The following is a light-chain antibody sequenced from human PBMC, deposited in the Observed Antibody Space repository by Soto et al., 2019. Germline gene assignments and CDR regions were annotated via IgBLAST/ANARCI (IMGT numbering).Light chain of an antibody. J-gene: IGKJ1*01. CDR2: DAS. Sequence: DIQMTQSPSSVSASVGDRVTITCRASQGISSWLAWYQQKPEKAPKLVIYDASSLQSGVPSRFSGSGSGTDFTLTISSLQPEDFATYYCQHCDTYWAFGQGTKVEIK. CDR1: QGISSW. CDR3: QHCDTYWA. V-gene: IGKV1D-16*01.